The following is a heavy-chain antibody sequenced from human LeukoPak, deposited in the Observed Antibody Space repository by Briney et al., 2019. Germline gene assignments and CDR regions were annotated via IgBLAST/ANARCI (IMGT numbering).Heavy chain of an antibody. Sequence: PSETLSLTCAVSGYSISSGYYWGWIRQPPGKGLEWIGSIYHSGSTYYNPSLKSRVTISVDTSKNQFSLKLSSVTAADTAVYYCARWDTVGYFDCWGQGTLVTVS. CDR3: ARWDTVGYFDC. J-gene: IGHJ4*02. CDR1: GYSISSGYY. V-gene: IGHV4-38-2*01. CDR2: IYHSGST. D-gene: IGHD4-23*01.